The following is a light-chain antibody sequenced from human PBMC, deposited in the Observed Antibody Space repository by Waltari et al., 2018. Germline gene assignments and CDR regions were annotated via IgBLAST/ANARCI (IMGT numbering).Light chain of an antibody. V-gene: IGKV3-20*01. CDR3: QKYGSLPAT. Sequence: EIMLTQSPGTLSLSPGERATLSCRASQSISRFLAWYQQKPGQAPRLLIYDASTRATGIPDRFSGSGSGTDSSLTINRLEPEDIAVYYCQKYGSLPATFGQGTKVEIK. CDR1: QSISRF. CDR2: DAS. J-gene: IGKJ1*01.